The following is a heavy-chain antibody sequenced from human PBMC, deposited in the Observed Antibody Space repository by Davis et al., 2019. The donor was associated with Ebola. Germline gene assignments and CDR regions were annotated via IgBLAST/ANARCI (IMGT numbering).Heavy chain of an antibody. CDR2: INPNSGGT. CDR1: GYTFTGYY. CDR3: ARVNYGGNSAYYYYYGMDV. J-gene: IGHJ6*02. V-gene: IGHV1-2*04. D-gene: IGHD4-23*01. Sequence: AASVKVSCKASGYTFTGYYMHWVRQAPGQGLEWMGWINPNSGGTNYAQKFQGWVTMTRDTSISTAYMELSRLRSDDTAVYYCARVNYGGNSAYYYYYGMDVWGQGTTVTVSS.